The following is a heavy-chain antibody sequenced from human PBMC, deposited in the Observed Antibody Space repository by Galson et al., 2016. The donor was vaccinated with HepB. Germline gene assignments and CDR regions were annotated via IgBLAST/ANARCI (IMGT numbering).Heavy chain of an antibody. J-gene: IGHJ4*02. D-gene: IGHD3-22*01. CDR1: GGSISSYY. CDR3: ARASNYYDSSGYYPPPFDY. CDR2: IYYSGST. V-gene: IGHV4-59*01. Sequence: SETLSLTCTVSGGSISSYYWSWIRQPPGKGLEWIGYIYYSGSTNYNPSLKSRVTISVDTSKNQFSLKLSSVTAADTAVYYCARASNYYDSSGYYPPPFDYWGQGTLVTVSS.